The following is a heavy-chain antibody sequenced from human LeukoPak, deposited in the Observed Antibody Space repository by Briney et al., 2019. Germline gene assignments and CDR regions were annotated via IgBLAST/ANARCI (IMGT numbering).Heavy chain of an antibody. CDR1: GFTFSDHW. V-gene: IGHV3-74*01. CDR2: INNDGSST. CDR3: VRERNNFWSGHHSIFDS. D-gene: IGHD3-3*01. Sequence: GGSLRLSCAASGFTFSDHWMHWVRQAPGKGLVWLSRINNDGSSTFYADSVKGRFTFSRDNAENTLFLEMSSLRVEDTAVYYCVRERNNFWSGHHSIFDSWGQGTLVTVSS. J-gene: IGHJ4*02.